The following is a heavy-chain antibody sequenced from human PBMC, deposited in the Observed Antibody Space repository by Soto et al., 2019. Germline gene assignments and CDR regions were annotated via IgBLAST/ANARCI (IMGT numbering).Heavy chain of an antibody. J-gene: IGHJ5*02. Sequence: GASVKVSCKASGYTFTSYGIHWVRQAPGQRLEWMGWTNAANGDTEYSPKFQGRVTITRDTSASTAYMELSSLRSEDTAVYYCVRRHVSATGIDWFDPCGQGTLVTVSS. D-gene: IGHD6-13*01. CDR1: GYTFTSYG. CDR2: TNAANGDT. CDR3: VRRHVSATGIDWFDP. V-gene: IGHV1-3*01.